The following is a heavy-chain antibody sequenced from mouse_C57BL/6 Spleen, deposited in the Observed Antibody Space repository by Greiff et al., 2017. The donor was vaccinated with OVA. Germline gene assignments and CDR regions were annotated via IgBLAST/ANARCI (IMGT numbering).Heavy chain of an antibody. D-gene: IGHD2-4*01. Sequence: ESGPGILQSSQTLSLTCSFSGFSLSTSGMGVSWIRQPSGKGLEWLAHIYWDDDKRYNPSLKSRLTISKDTSRNQVFLKITSVDTADTATYYCARREGAYYDYDGAMDYWGQGTSVTVSS. V-gene: IGHV8-12*01. J-gene: IGHJ4*01. CDR2: IYWDDDK. CDR1: GFSLSTSGMG. CDR3: ARREGAYYDYDGAMDY.